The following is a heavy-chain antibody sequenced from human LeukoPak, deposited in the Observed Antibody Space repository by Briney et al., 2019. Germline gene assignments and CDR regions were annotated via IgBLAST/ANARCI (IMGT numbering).Heavy chain of an antibody. CDR1: GFTFSSYA. V-gene: IGHV3-23*01. J-gene: IGHJ4*02. CDR2: ISGSGGST. CDR3: AKVVQADIVVVPAAILDY. Sequence: GGSLRLSCAASGFTFSSYAMSWVRQAPGKGLEWVSAISGSGGSTYYADSVKGRFTISRDNSKNTLYLQMNSLRAEDTAVYYCAKVVQADIVVVPAAILDYWGQGTLVTVSS. D-gene: IGHD2-2*02.